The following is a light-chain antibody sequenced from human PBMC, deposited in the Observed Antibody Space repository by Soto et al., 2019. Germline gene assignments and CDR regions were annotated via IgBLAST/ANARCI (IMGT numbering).Light chain of an antibody. CDR1: QSVRSD. J-gene: IGKJ1*01. V-gene: IGKV3-15*01. CDR2: GVS. CDR3: QQRSNWPPRGT. Sequence: EIVMTQSPATLSVSPGEGATLSCRASQSVRSDLAWYQHKPGLAPRLLIYGVSTRATGIPVRFSGSGSGTEFTLSISSLQSEDSAIYYCQQRSNWPPRGTFGQGTKVDIK.